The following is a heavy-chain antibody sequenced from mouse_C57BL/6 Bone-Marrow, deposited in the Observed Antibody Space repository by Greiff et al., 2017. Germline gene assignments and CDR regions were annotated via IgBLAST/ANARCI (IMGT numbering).Heavy chain of an antibody. CDR2: IHPNSGST. Sequence: QVQLQQPGAELVKPGASVKLSCKASGYTFTSYWMHWVKQRPGQGLEWIGLIHPNSGSTNYNEKFKSKATLTADKSSSTAYMQLSSLTSEDSAVYYCARSSPRQLGLYFADWGQGTMVTVSA. V-gene: IGHV1-64*01. CDR3: ARSSPRQLGLYFAD. CDR1: GYTFTSYW. D-gene: IGHD3-2*01. J-gene: IGHJ3*01.